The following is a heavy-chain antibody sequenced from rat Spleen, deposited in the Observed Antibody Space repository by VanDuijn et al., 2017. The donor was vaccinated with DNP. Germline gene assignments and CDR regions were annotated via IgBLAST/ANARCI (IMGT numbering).Heavy chain of an antibody. CDR2: ITSSGGST. D-gene: IGHD1-1*01. V-gene: IGHV5-31*01. CDR1: GFTFNNYW. J-gene: IGHJ2*01. Sequence: EVQLVESGGDLVQPGRSLKLSCVVSGFTFNNYWMTWIRQVPGKGLEWVASITSSGGSTYYPDSVKGRFTISRDNAKDTLYLQMNSLKSEDTATYYCASTVVTLFDYWGQGVMVTVSS. CDR3: ASTVVTLFDY.